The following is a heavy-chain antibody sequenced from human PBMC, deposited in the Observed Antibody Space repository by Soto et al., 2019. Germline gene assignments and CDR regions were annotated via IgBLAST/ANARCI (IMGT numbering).Heavy chain of an antibody. J-gene: IGHJ4*02. Sequence: GSLRLSCAGSGFSLGSYPMSWVRQAPGKGLQWVSSISVSADNTYYADSVRGRFNISRDSSKRTLYLQMNSLRAEDTAVYYCAKDGIRGIRMDHWGQGTPVTVSS. CDR2: ISVSADNT. CDR3: AKDGIRGIRMDH. CDR1: GFSLGSYP. V-gene: IGHV3-23*01. D-gene: IGHD1-1*01.